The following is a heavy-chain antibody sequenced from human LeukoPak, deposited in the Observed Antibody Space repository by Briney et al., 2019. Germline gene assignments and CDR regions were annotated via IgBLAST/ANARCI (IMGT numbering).Heavy chain of an antibody. Sequence: SETLSLTCAVYGGSFSGYYWSWIRQPPGKGLEWIGEINHSGSTNYNPSLKSRVTISVDTSKNQFSLKLSSVTAADTAVYYCARGLAGGSSSAGDYWGQGTLVAVSS. J-gene: IGHJ4*02. D-gene: IGHD6-6*01. CDR1: GGSFSGYY. CDR2: INHSGST. V-gene: IGHV4-34*01. CDR3: ARGLAGGSSSAGDY.